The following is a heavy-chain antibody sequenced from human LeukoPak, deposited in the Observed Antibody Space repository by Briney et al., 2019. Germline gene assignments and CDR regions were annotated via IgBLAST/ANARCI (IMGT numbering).Heavy chain of an antibody. CDR1: GFTFSSYA. J-gene: IGHJ4*02. CDR3: AKVGGYSSGWYYFDY. Sequence: GSLRLSCAASGFTFSSYAMSWVRQAPGKGLEWVSAISGSGGSTYYADSVKGRFTISRDNSKNTLYLQMNSLRAEDTAVYYCAKVGGYSSGWYYFDYWGQGTLVTVSS. CDR2: ISGSGGST. D-gene: IGHD6-19*01. V-gene: IGHV3-23*01.